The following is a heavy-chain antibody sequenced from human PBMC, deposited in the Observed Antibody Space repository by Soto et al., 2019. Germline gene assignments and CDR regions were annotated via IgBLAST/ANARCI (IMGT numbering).Heavy chain of an antibody. CDR2: IKQDGSEK. D-gene: IGHD2-21*02. CDR3: AREGGDYDFDY. Sequence: EVQLVESGGGLVQSGGSLRLSCAASGFTFRSYWMIWVRQAPGKGLEWVANIKQDGSEKYYVDCVKGRFTISRDNAKNSLYLQMNSLRAEDTAVYYCAREGGDYDFDYWGQGALVTVSS. CDR1: GFTFRSYW. V-gene: IGHV3-7*03. J-gene: IGHJ4*02.